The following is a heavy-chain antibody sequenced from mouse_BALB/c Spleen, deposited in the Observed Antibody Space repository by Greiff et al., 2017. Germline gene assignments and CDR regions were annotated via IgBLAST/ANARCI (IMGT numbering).Heavy chain of an antibody. CDR2: ISSGGSYT. CDR1: GYTFSSYA. CDR3: ATYGNHGGFAY. Sequence: EVKLMESGGGLVKPGGSLKLSCAASGYTFSSYAMSWVHQSPEKRLEWVAEISSGGSYTYYPDTVTGRFTISRDNAKNTLYLEMSSLRSEDTAMYYCATYGNHGGFAYWGQGTLVTVSA. J-gene: IGHJ3*01. V-gene: IGHV5-9-4*01. D-gene: IGHD2-10*02.